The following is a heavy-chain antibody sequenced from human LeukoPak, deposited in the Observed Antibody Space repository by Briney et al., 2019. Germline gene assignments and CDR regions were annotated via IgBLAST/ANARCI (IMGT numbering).Heavy chain of an antibody. D-gene: IGHD5-18*01. CDR2: ISYDGSNK. CDR1: GFTFSSYA. V-gene: IGHV3-30-3*01. Sequence: GGSLRLSCAASGFTFSSYAMHWVRQAPGKGLEWVAVISYDGSNKYYADSVKGRFTISRDNSKNTLYLQMNSLRAEDTAVYYCARDGGVDTAMDHFDYWGQGTLVTVSS. CDR3: ARDGGVDTAMDHFDY. J-gene: IGHJ4*02.